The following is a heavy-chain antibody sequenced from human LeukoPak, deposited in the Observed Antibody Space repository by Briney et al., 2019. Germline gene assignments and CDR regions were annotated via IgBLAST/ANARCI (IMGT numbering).Heavy chain of an antibody. D-gene: IGHD2-15*01. V-gene: IGHV1-69*13. CDR1: GGTFSSYA. Sequence: GASVKVSCKASGGTFSSYAISWVRQAPGQGLEWMGGIIPIFGTANYAQKFQGRVTITADESTSTAYMELSSLRSEDTAVYYCARDFHYCSGGSCYYWYYYGMDVWGQGTTVTVSS. J-gene: IGHJ6*02. CDR2: IIPIFGTA. CDR3: ARDFHYCSGGSCYYWYYYGMDV.